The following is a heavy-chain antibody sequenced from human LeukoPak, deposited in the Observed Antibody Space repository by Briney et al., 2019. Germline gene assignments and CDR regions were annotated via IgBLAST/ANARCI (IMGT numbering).Heavy chain of an antibody. V-gene: IGHV1-46*01. Sequence: ASVKVSCKASGYTFTIYYMHWVRQAPGQGVERMGLINPSGSSTSYAQKFQGRLSLTRDMSTSTDYMELSSLRSEDTAVYYCARDNSVGDTAWWFDPWGQGTLVTVSS. CDR1: GYTFTIYY. J-gene: IGHJ5*02. CDR2: INPSGSST. D-gene: IGHD1-26*01. CDR3: ARDNSVGDTAWWFDP.